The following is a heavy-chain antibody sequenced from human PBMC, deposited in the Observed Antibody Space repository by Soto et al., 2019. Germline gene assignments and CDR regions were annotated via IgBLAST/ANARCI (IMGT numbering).Heavy chain of an antibody. V-gene: IGHV3-23*01. J-gene: IGHJ6*03. D-gene: IGHD6-13*01. CDR3: AKDLTQATPGIAAAGHYYYYYMDV. CDR1: GFTFSSYA. Sequence: GGSLRLSCAASGFTFSSYAMSWVRQAPGKGLEWVSAISGSGGSTYYADSVKGRFTISRDNSKNTLYLQMNSLRAEDTAVYYCAKDLTQATPGIAAAGHYYYYYMDVWGKGTTVTVSS. CDR2: ISGSGGST.